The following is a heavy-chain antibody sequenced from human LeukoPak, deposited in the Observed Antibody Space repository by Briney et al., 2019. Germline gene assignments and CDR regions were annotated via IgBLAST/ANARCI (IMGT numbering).Heavy chain of an antibody. CDR2: IYTSGST. V-gene: IGHV4-4*07. CDR3: ARSPPGYCSSTSCYMGSYYYYYMDV. J-gene: IGHJ6*03. Sequence: PSETLSLTCTVSGGSISSYYWSWIRQPAGKGLEWIGRIYTSGSTNYNPSLKSRVTMSVDTSKNQFSLKLSSVTAADTAVYYCARSPPGYCSSTSCYMGSYYYYYMDVWGKGTTVTVSS. D-gene: IGHD2-2*02. CDR1: GGSISSYY.